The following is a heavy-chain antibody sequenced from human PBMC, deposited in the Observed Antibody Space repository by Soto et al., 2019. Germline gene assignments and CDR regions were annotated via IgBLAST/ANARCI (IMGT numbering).Heavy chain of an antibody. Sequence: GGSLRLSCAASGFTFSSYAMHWVRQAPGKGLEWVAVISYDGSNKYYADSVKGRFTITRDNSKNTLYLQMNSLRAEDPAVYYCTRDSLGYCSGGSCYSRAFDIWGQGTMVTVSS. CDR2: ISYDGSNK. CDR1: GFTFSSYA. J-gene: IGHJ3*02. D-gene: IGHD2-15*01. V-gene: IGHV3-30*04. CDR3: TRDSLGYCSGGSCYSRAFDI.